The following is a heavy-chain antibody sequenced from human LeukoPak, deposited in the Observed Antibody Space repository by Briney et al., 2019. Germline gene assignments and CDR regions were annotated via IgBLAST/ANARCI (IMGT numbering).Heavy chain of an antibody. Sequence: ASVKVSCKASGYTFTGYYMHWVRQAPGQGREWMGWINPNSGGTNDAQKFQGRVTMTRDTSISTAYMELSRLRSDDTAVYYCARIAITDGMDVWGQGTTVTVSS. CDR3: ARIAITDGMDV. CDR1: GYTFTGYY. J-gene: IGHJ6*02. V-gene: IGHV1-2*02. D-gene: IGHD1-20*01. CDR2: INPNSGGT.